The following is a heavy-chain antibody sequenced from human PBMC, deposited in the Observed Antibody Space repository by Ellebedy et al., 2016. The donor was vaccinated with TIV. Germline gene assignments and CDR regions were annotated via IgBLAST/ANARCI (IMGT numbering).Heavy chain of an antibody. J-gene: IGHJ6*03. D-gene: IGHD2-8*01. CDR1: GGSISSYY. Sequence: SETLSLTXTVSGGSISSYYWSWIRQPPGKGLEWIGYIYYSGSTNYNPSLKSRVTMSVDTSKNQFSLKLSSVTAADTAVYYCGRMVYYYYYMDVWGKGTTVTVSS. CDR2: IYYSGST. V-gene: IGHV4-59*01. CDR3: GRMVYYYYYMDV.